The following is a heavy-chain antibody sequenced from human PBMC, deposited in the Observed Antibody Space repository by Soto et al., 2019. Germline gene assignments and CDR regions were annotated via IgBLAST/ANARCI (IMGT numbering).Heavy chain of an antibody. D-gene: IGHD6-19*01. CDR1: GGSISGSSFY. J-gene: IGHJ4*02. V-gene: IGHV4-39*01. Sequence: QLQLQESGPGLVKPSETLSLTCTVSGGSISGSSFYWGWIRQPPGKGLEWIGTIYYSGSTYYNPSHTSRVTITVDTSKNHVSLKLSSLTAADTAVYYCARHHIKYSSGWSPADYWGQGTLVTVSS. CDR2: IYYSGST. CDR3: ARHHIKYSSGWSPADY.